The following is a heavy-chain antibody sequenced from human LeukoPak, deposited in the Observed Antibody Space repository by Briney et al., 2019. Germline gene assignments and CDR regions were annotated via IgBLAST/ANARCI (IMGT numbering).Heavy chain of an antibody. D-gene: IGHD3-10*01. V-gene: IGHV4-39*07. J-gene: IGHJ4*02. CDR1: GGSLSSSSYY. CDR3: ARGKDYYGSGTYMGGYYFDY. Sequence: SETLSLTCTVSGGSLSSSSYYWGWIRQPPGKGLEWIGSIYYSGSTYYNPSLKSRVTISVDTSRNQFSLKLSSVTAADTAVYYCARGKDYYGSGTYMGGYYFDYWGQGTLVTVSS. CDR2: IYYSGST.